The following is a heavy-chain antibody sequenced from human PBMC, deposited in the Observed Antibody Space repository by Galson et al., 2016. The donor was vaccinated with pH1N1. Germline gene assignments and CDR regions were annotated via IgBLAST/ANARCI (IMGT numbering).Heavy chain of an antibody. CDR3: ARMSSGYNTIDS. V-gene: IGHV1-69*10. CDR2: IIPILGAP. D-gene: IGHD6-25*01. Sequence: SVKVSCKASRDTFINYAFSWVRQAPGKGLEWMGGIIPILGAPNYEQNFQGRVTISTDKSTTTAYMELTGLTSGDTAIYYCARMSSGYNTIDSWGQGTLITVSS. J-gene: IGHJ4*02. CDR1: RDTFINYA.